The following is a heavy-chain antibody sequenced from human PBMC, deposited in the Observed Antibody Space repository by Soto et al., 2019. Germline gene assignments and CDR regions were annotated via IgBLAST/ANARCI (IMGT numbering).Heavy chain of an antibody. V-gene: IGHV3-33*01. J-gene: IGHJ4*02. D-gene: IGHD5-12*01. Sequence: QVQLVESGGGVVQPGRSLRLSCAASGFTFSSYGMHWVRQAPGKGLEWVAVIWYDGSNKYYADSVKGRFTISRDNSKNTLYLQMNSLTAEDTAVYYCAREWSLREMATPPGYWGQGTLVTVSS. CDR1: GFTFSSYG. CDR2: IWYDGSNK. CDR3: AREWSLREMATPPGY.